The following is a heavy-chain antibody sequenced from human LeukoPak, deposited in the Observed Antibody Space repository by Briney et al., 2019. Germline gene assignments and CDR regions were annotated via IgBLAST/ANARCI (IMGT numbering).Heavy chain of an antibody. CDR3: ARTIASYVDAFDI. Sequence: ASVKVSCKASGYTFTGYYMHWVRQAPGQGLEWMGWINPNSGGTNYAQKFQGRVTMTRDTSISTACMELSRLRSDDTAVYYCARTIASYVDAFDIWGQGTMVTVSS. CDR2: INPNSGGT. V-gene: IGHV1-2*02. J-gene: IGHJ3*02. CDR1: GYTFTGYY. D-gene: IGHD3-16*01.